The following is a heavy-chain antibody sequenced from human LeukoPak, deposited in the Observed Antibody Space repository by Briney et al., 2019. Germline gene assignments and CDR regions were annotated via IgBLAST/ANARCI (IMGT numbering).Heavy chain of an antibody. CDR3: ARMNYDILTGYYLRAFDS. CDR2: IRSSGSTT. CDR1: GFSISNYG. V-gene: IGHV3-48*04. J-gene: IGHJ3*02. D-gene: IGHD3-9*01. Sequence: GGSLRLSCAGSGFSISNYGMNWVRQAPGKGLEWLSYIRSSGSTTYYADSVKGRFTISRDNAKNSLYLQMNSLRAEDTAVYYCARMNYDILTGYYLRAFDSWGQGTMVTVSS.